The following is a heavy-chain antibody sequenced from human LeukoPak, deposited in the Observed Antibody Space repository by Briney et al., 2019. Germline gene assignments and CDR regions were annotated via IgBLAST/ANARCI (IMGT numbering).Heavy chain of an antibody. CDR2: IYYSGST. D-gene: IGHD6-13*01. Sequence: SETLSLTCAVYGGSFSGYYWSWIRQPPGKGLEWIGYIYYSGSTNYNPSLKSRVTISVDTSKNQFPLKLSSVTAADTAVYYCAGNVAAAGPDYFDYWGQGTLVTVSS. CDR3: AGNVAAAGPDYFDY. CDR1: GGSFSGYY. J-gene: IGHJ4*02. V-gene: IGHV4-59*08.